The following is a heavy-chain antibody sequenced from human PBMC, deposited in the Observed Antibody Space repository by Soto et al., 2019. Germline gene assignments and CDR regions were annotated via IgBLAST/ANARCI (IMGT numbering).Heavy chain of an antibody. V-gene: IGHV3-13*01. CDR1: GFTFSGFD. D-gene: IGHD6-13*01. Sequence: LRLSCEASGFTFSGFDMHWVRQPTGKGLEWVSSIGTAGDTYYAVSVKGRFTISRDNAKNSLSLQMNSLRAGDMAVYFCAKSQEIGTHFFDSWGQGTKGIVSS. CDR3: AKSQEIGTHFFDS. CDR2: IGTAGDT. J-gene: IGHJ4*02.